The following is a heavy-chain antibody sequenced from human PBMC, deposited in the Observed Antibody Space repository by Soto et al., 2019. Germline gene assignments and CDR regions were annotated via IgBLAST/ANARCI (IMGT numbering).Heavy chain of an antibody. CDR2: IIPMFGTT. Sequence: QVQLVQSGAEVQKPGSSVKVSCTASGRTFSRYAINWVRQAPGQGLEWMGGIIPMFGTTNYAQKFQGRITITADDSTSTVHMELTNLKSEDKAVYFCARVGDHTNPWGQGTLVTVSS. CDR3: ARVGDHTNP. J-gene: IGHJ5*02. CDR1: GRTFSRYA. D-gene: IGHD3-16*01. V-gene: IGHV1-69*01.